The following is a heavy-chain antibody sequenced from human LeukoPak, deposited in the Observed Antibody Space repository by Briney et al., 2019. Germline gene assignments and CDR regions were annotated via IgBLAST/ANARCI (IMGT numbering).Heavy chain of an antibody. V-gene: IGHV4-61*02. CDR2: IDISGST. Sequence: PSQTLSLTCTVSSGSISSGSYYWSWIRQPAGKGLEWIGRIDISGSTYYNPSLKSRVTISVDTSKNQFSLKLNSVTAADTAVYYCARIVMIRGIINIPGYFDNWGQGTLVTVSS. J-gene: IGHJ4*02. CDR3: ARIVMIRGIINIPGYFDN. D-gene: IGHD3-10*01. CDR1: SGSISSGSYY.